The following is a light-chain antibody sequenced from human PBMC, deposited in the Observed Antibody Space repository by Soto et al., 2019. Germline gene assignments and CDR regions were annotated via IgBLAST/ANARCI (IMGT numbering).Light chain of an antibody. CDR1: SSDVGNYNL. CDR2: EVS. J-gene: IGLJ1*01. V-gene: IGLV2-23*02. Sequence: QSALTQPASVSGSPGQSISISCTGTSSDVGNYNLVSWYQQHPGKAPKLMIYEVSKRPSGVSNRCSGSKSGNTASLTISGLQAEDEADYYCSTYAGSPYVFGTGTKVTVL. CDR3: STYAGSPYV.